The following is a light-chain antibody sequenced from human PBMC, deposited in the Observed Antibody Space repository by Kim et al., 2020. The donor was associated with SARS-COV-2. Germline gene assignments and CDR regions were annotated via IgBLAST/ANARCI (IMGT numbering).Light chain of an antibody. J-gene: IGKJ1*01. CDR1: QSVSSSY. V-gene: IGKV3-20*01. CDR3: QRYDTSPGT. CDR2: GAS. Sequence: EIVLSQSPGSLSLSPGERATLSCRASQSVSSSYLAWYQHKPGQAPRLLIYGASNRATGTPDRFSGSGSGTDFTLTISRLEPEDFAVYYCQRYDTSPGTFGRGTKVDIK.